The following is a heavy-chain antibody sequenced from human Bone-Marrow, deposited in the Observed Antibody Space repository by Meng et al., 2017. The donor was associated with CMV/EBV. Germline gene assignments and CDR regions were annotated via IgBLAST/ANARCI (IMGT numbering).Heavy chain of an antibody. CDR2: IYYSGST. CDR3: ARGAVAGWFAP. V-gene: IGHV4-59*01. D-gene: IGHD2-15*01. J-gene: IGHJ5*02. CDR1: GGSISSYY. Sequence: AETLSLTCTVSGGSISSYYWSWIRQPPGKGLEWIGYIYYSGSTNYNPSLKSRVTISVDTSKNQFSLKLSSVTAADTAVYYCARGAVAGWFAPWGQGHRVNGAS.